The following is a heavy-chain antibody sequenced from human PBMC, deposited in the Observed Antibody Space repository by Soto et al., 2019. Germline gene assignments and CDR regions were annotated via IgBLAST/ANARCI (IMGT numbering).Heavy chain of an antibody. Sequence: VQLQESGPGLVKPSETLSLTCTVSGGSISSYYWSWIRQPTGKGLEWIGYIYYSGSTNYNPSLMSRVTIAVDTSKNQFSLKLSSVTAADTAVYYCARKLNYYDSSGPNGFDPWRQGTMVTVSS. D-gene: IGHD3-22*01. CDR1: GGSISSYY. CDR3: ARKLNYYDSSGPNGFDP. J-gene: IGHJ5*02. CDR2: IYYSGST. V-gene: IGHV4-59*01.